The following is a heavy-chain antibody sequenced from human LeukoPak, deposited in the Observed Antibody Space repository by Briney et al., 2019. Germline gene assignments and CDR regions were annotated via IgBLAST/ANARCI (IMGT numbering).Heavy chain of an antibody. CDR2: ISYDGSNK. J-gene: IGHJ4*02. CDR1: GFTFSSYG. Sequence: GGSLRLSCAASGFTFSSYGMYWVRQAPGKGLEWVAVISYDGSNKYYADSVKGRFTISRDNSKNTLYLQMNSLRAEDTAVYYCAKERRGVRTDYWGQGTLVTVSS. V-gene: IGHV3-30*18. CDR3: AKERRGVRTDY.